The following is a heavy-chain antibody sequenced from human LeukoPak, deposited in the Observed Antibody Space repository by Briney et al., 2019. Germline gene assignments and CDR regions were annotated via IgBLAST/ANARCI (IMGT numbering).Heavy chain of an antibody. J-gene: IGHJ6*02. CDR2: INWNGGST. D-gene: IGHD3-3*01. CDR1: GFTFDDYG. CDR3: ARDPRITIFGVVEDFYGMDV. V-gene: IGHV3-20*01. Sequence: PGGSLRLSCAASGFTFDDYGMSWVRHAPGKGLERVNGINWNGGSTGYADSVKGRFTISRDNAKISLYLQMNSLRAEDTALYHCARDPRITIFGVVEDFYGMDVWGQGTTVTVSS.